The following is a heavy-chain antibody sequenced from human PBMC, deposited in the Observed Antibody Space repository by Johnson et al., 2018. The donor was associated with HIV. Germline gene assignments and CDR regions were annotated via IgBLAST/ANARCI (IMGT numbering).Heavy chain of an antibody. CDR1: GFTFSNYA. Sequence: EVQLVESGGGLVQPGRSLRLSCAASGFTFSNYAMSWVRQAPGKGLEWVSSISGSGGNTYYADSVQGRFTISRDNSKNTLYLQMNSLRAEDTAVYYCARDNVRQLDAFDIWGQGTMVTVSS. D-gene: IGHD1-1*01. CDR2: ISGSGGNT. J-gene: IGHJ3*02. CDR3: ARDNVRQLDAFDI. V-gene: IGHV3-23*04.